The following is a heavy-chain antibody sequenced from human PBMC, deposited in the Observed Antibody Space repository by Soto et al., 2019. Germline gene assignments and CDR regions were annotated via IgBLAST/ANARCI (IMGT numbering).Heavy chain of an antibody. CDR3: ARTTAVPNTLRSRYFFDY. Sequence: SETLSLTCSVSGGSVSDKTYYWSWIRQPPGKRLEWIGYVYYSGTTNYNPSLKSRVTISVDLSKNRFSLGLSSVTTADTALYCCARTTAVPNTLRSRYFFDYWGQGTLVTVSS. CDR1: GGSVSDKTYY. V-gene: IGHV4-61*01. D-gene: IGHD4-17*01. J-gene: IGHJ4*02. CDR2: VYYSGTT.